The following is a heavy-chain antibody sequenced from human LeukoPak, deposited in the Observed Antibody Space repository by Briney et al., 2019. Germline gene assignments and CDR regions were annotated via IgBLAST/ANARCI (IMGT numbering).Heavy chain of an antibody. CDR1: GGSISSGGYY. V-gene: IGHV4-61*02. Sequence: SQTLSLTCTVSGGSISSGGYYWSWIRQPAGKGLEWIVRIHTSGSTNYNPSLKSRVTISVDTSKNQFSLKLSSVTAADTAVYYCARSSGYYLYYFDYWGQGTLVTVSS. CDR3: ARSSGYYLYYFDY. J-gene: IGHJ4*02. CDR2: IHTSGST. D-gene: IGHD3-22*01.